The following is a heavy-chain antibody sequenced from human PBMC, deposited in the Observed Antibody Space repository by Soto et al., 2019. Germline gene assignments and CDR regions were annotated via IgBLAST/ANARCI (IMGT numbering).Heavy chain of an antibody. CDR2: IIPIFGTA. CDR1: GGTFSSYA. CDR3: ATVMATSVYHFDY. V-gene: IGHV1-69*01. Sequence: QVQLVQSGAEVKKPGSSVKVSCKASGGTFSSYAISWVRQAPGQGLEWMGGIIPIFGTANYAQKFQGRGTITADESTSKAYMELSSLRSEDTAVYYCATVMATSVYHFDYWGQGTLVTVSS. D-gene: IGHD5-12*01. J-gene: IGHJ4*02.